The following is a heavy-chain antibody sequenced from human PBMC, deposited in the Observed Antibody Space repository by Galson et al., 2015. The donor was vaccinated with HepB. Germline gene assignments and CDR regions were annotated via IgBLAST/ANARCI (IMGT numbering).Heavy chain of an antibody. Sequence: SLRLSCAASGFTFSSYSMNWVRQAPGKGLEWVSSISSSSSYIYYAHSVKGRFTISRDNAKNSLYLQMNSLRAEDTAVYYCASFMEADYQLLFQGGYYYYGMDVWGQGTTVTVSS. CDR2: ISSSSSYI. J-gene: IGHJ6*02. CDR3: ASFMEADYQLLFQGGYYYYGMDV. CDR1: GFTFSSYS. D-gene: IGHD2-2*01. V-gene: IGHV3-21*01.